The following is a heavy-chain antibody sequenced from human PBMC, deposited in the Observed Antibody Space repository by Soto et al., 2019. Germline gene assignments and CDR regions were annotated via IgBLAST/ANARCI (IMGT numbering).Heavy chain of an antibody. CDR2: ILYDGINE. CDR3: ARVKEGWFGDIINNNYYHGMDV. CDR1: GSSFGGYA. V-gene: IGHV3-33*01. Sequence: QVQLVESGGGVVQPGRSLRLSCAASGSSFGGYAMHWVRQAPGKGLEWVAVILYDGINEYYADSVKGRFTISRDNSKNTLYLQMSSLRAEDTAVYYCARVKEGWFGDIINNNYYHGMDVWGQGTTVTVSS. J-gene: IGHJ6*02. D-gene: IGHD3-10*01.